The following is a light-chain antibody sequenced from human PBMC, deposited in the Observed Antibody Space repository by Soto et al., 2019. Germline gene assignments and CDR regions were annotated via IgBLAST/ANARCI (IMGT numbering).Light chain of an antibody. CDR3: GTWDSSLSVNYV. V-gene: IGLV1-51*02. Sequence: QSVLTQPPSVSAGPGQKVTISCSGSSSNIGNNYVSWYQQLPGTAPKLLIYENNKRPSGIPDRFSGSKSGTSATLGITGLQTGDEADYYCGTWDSSLSVNYVFGTGTKVTVL. CDR1: SSNIGNNY. CDR2: ENN. J-gene: IGLJ1*01.